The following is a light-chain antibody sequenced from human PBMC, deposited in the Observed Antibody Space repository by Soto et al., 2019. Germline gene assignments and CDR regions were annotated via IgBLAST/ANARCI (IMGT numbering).Light chain of an antibody. Sequence: EIVLTQSPATLSLSPGQRATLSCRASQSVGSALAWYQEKPGQAPRLLIYDAFNRATGIPARFSGSGSGTDFTLTIISLEPEDFAVYYCQQRSDWPLITFGQGTRLDIK. J-gene: IGKJ5*01. V-gene: IGKV3-11*01. CDR2: DAF. CDR3: QQRSDWPLIT. CDR1: QSVGSA.